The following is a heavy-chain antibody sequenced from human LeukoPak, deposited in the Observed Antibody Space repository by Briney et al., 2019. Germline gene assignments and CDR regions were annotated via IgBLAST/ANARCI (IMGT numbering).Heavy chain of an antibody. CDR3: ARGTGYCVFDY. Sequence: GRSLRLSCAASGFTFSSFWMHSVRQTPGKGLVWVSHIKSDGSSTTYADSVKGRFTISRDNAKNTLYLQMNSLGAEDTAVYYCARGTGYCVFDYWGQGTLVTVSS. D-gene: IGHD3/OR15-3a*01. V-gene: IGHV3-74*01. CDR1: GFTFSSFW. J-gene: IGHJ4*02. CDR2: IKSDGSST.